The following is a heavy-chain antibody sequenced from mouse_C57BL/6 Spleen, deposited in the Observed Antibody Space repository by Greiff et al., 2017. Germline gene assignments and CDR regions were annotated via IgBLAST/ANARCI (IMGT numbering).Heavy chain of an antibody. CDR1: GYTFTSYW. D-gene: IGHD1-1*01. Sequence: QVQLKESGAELVKPGASVKLSCKASGYTFTSYWMHWVKQRPGQGLEWIGMIHPNSGSTNYNEKFKSKATLTVDKSSSTAYMQLSSLTSEDSAVYYCARGEGYYRPLGYWGQGTTLTVSS. CDR2: IHPNSGST. J-gene: IGHJ2*01. CDR3: ARGEGYYRPLGY. V-gene: IGHV1-64*01.